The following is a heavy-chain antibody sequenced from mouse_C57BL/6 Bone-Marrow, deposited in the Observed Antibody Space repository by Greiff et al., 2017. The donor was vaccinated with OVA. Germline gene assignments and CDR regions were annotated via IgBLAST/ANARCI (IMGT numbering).Heavy chain of an antibody. J-gene: IGHJ2*01. CDR2: ISSGGSYT. CDR1: GFTFSSYG. CDR3: ARTGTGDY. D-gene: IGHD4-1*01. V-gene: IGHV5-6*01. Sequence: EVQLVESGGDLVKPGGSLKLPCAASGFTFSSYGMSWVRQTPDKRLEWVATISSGGSYTYYPDSVKGRFTISRDNAKNTLYLQMSSLKSEDTAMYYCARTGTGDYWGQGTTLTVSS.